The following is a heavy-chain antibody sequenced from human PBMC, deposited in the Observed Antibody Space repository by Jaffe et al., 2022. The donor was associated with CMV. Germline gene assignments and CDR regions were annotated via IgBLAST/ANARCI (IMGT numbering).Heavy chain of an antibody. CDR1: GFTFGDYA. CDR3: TRDLRDYGDYGFIDY. CDR2: IRSKAYGGTT. V-gene: IGHV3-49*04. J-gene: IGHJ4*02. Sequence: EVQLVESGGGLVQPGRSLRLSCTASGFTFGDYAMSWVRQAPGKGLEWVGFIRSKAYGGTTEYAASVKGRFTISRDDSKSIAYLQMNSLKTEDTAVYYCTRDLRDYGDYGFIDYWGQGTLVTVSS. D-gene: IGHD4-17*01.